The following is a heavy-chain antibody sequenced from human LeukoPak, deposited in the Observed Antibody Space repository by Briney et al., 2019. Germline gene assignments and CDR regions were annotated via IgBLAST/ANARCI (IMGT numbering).Heavy chain of an antibody. Sequence: GASVKVSCKASGYTFTSYAMHWVRQAPGQRLEWMGWINAGNGNTKYSQKLQGRVTITRDTSASTAYMELSSLRSEDTAVYYCARAYCGGDCYPVDYWGQGTLVTVSS. V-gene: IGHV1-3*01. CDR2: INAGNGNT. CDR1: GYTFTSYA. D-gene: IGHD2-21*02. J-gene: IGHJ4*02. CDR3: ARAYCGGDCYPVDY.